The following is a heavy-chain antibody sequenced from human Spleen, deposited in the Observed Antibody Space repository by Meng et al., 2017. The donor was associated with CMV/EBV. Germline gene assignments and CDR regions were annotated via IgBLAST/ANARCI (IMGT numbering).Heavy chain of an antibody. J-gene: IGHJ6*02. CDR2: ISGSGGST. Sequence: LSLTCAASGFTFITYAMTWVRQAPGKGLEWVSAISGSGGSTKYADSVKGRFTISRDNSKNTLYLQMNSLRAEDTAVYYCAKALYYYDTSGSDTLYYYYGMDVWGQGTTVTVSS. CDR3: AKALYYYDTSGSDTLYYYYGMDV. D-gene: IGHD3-22*01. CDR1: GFTFITYA. V-gene: IGHV3-23*01.